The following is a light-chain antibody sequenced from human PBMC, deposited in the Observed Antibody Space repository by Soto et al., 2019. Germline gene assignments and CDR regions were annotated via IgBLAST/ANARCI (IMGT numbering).Light chain of an antibody. CDR1: SGDVGSYNL. J-gene: IGLJ1*01. CDR2: EVS. CDR3: CSYAGSSTFYV. Sequence: QSALTQTDSVSGSPGQSITIACTGTSGDVGSYNLVSWYQQHPGKAPKLMIYEVSKRPSGVSSRFSGSKSGNTASLTISGLQAEDEADYYCCSYAGSSTFYVFGTGTKLTVL. V-gene: IGLV2-23*02.